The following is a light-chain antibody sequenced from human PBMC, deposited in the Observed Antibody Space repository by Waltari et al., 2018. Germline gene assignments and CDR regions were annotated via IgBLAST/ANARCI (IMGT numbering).Light chain of an antibody. CDR3: QHYVRLPVT. CDR1: QSVXRA. CDR2: DAS. V-gene: IGKV3-20*01. Sequence: XLTQSPGTLSLSPGERATLSCRASQSVXRALAWYQQKPGQAPRLLIYDASIRATGVPDRLSGSGSGTDFSLTISRLESGDVAVYYCQHYVRLPVTFGQGTKVE. J-gene: IGKJ1*01.